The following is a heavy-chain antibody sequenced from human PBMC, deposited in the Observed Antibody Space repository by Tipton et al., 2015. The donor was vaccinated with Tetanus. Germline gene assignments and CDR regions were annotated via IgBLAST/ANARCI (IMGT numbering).Heavy chain of an antibody. CDR1: GGSISSGGYY. J-gene: IGHJ3*01. D-gene: IGHD1-26*01. Sequence: TLSLTCTVSGGSISSGGYYWSWIRQHPGKGLEWIGYIYYSGSTYYNPSLKSRLTISVDTSKNQFSLKLSSVTAADTAVYYCARHEGVGIVGSYFDVWGHGTMVTVSA. CDR3: ARHEGVGIVGSYFDV. V-gene: IGHV4-31*03. CDR2: IYYSGST.